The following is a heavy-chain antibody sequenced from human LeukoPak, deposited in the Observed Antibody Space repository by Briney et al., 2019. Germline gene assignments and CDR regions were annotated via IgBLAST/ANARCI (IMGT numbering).Heavy chain of an antibody. J-gene: IGHJ4*02. Sequence: ASETLSLTCRVSGGSISRYYWSWIRQPPGKGLEWVGYIYSTGSTNSNPSLKSRVTISVDTSRNQFSLRLTSVTAADTAVYYCARHESAVGALFYWGQGTLVTVSS. CDR1: GGSISRYY. CDR3: ARHESAVGALFY. D-gene: IGHD1-26*01. CDR2: IYSTGST. V-gene: IGHV4-59*08.